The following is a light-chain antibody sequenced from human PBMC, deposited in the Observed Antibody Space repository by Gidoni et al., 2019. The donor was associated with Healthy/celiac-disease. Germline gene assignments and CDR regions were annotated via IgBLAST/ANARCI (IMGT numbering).Light chain of an antibody. CDR1: SSNIGAGYD. J-gene: IGLJ1*01. CDR2: GNS. V-gene: IGLV1-40*01. CDR3: QSYDSSLSGSCV. Sequence: QSVLTQPPSVSGAPGQRVTHSCPGSSSNIGAGYDVNWYQQLPGTAPKLLIYGNSNRPSGVPDRFSGSKSGTSASLAITGLQAEDEADYYCQSYDSSLSGSCVFGTGTKVTVL.